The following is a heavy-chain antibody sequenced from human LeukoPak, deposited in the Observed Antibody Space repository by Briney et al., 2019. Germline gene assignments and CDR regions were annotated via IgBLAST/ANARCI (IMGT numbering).Heavy chain of an antibody. J-gene: IGHJ1*01. V-gene: IGHV1-3*01. D-gene: IGHD3-22*01. CDR2: INGGNGNA. Sequence: ASVKVSCKTSGYTSTNYGMHWVRQAPGQRLEWMGWINGGNGNAKYSQNFQGRVTIIRDTSASTAYMELSSLRSEDTAVYYCARVPLHDSSGHYYPHWGQGTLVTVSS. CDR1: GYTSTNYG. CDR3: ARVPLHDSSGHYYPH.